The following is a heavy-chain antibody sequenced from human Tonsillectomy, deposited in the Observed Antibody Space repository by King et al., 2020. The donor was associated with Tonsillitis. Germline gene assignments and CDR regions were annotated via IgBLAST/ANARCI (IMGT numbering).Heavy chain of an antibody. V-gene: IGHV6-1*01. CDR1: GDSVSRNSAA. Sequence: VQLQQSGPGLVKPSQTLSLTCAISGDSVSRNSAAWSWIRQSPSRGLEWLGSTYYRSKWYNDYAVSVKSRITINPDTSKNRFSLQLNSVTPEDTAVYYCARLYGDYPFFYFDYWGQGTLVTVSS. CDR2: TYYRSKWYN. CDR3: ARLYGDYPFFYFDY. D-gene: IGHD4-17*01. J-gene: IGHJ4*02.